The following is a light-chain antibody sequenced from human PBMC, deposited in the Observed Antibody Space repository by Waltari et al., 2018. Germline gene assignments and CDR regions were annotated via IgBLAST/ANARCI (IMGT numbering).Light chain of an antibody. J-gene: IGKJ1*01. CDR2: CAS. CDR3: QQYNNWPPGT. V-gene: IGKV3-15*01. Sequence: ETVLTQSPATLSVSPGESATLPCRTSQTIGLSLAWYQQKPGQAPRLVIYCASIRATGMPARFSGSGSETEFALTISGLQSEDFAVYYCQQYNNWPPGTFGQGTKVEI. CDR1: QTIGLS.